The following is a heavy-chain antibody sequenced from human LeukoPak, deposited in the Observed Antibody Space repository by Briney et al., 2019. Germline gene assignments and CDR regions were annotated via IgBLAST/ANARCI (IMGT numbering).Heavy chain of an antibody. V-gene: IGHV1-2*02. D-gene: IGHD2-2*01. J-gene: IGHJ5*02. CDR3: ARFYCTSTSCQYNWFDP. Sequence: ASVKVSCKASGDTFTGYYMHWVRQAPGQGLEWMGWINPNSGGTNYAQKFQGRVTMTRDTSISTAYMELSRLTSDDTAVYYCARFYCTSTSCQYNWFDPWGQGTLVTVSS. CDR2: INPNSGGT. CDR1: GDTFTGYY.